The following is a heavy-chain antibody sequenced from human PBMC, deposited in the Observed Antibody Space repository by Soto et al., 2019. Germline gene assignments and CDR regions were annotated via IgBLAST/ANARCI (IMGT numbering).Heavy chain of an antibody. Sequence: ASVKVSCKASGGTFSSYAISWVRQAPGQGLEWMGGIIPIFGTANYAQKFQGRVTITADESTSTAYMELSSLRSEDTAVYYCARSNVPYSSSWYTPFDYWGQGTLVTVSS. D-gene: IGHD6-13*01. CDR1: GGTFSSYA. V-gene: IGHV1-69*13. CDR3: ARSNVPYSSSWYTPFDY. CDR2: IIPIFGTA. J-gene: IGHJ4*02.